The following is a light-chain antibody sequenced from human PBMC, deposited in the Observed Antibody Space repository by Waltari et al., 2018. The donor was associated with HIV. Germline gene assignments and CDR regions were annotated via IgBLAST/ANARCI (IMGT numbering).Light chain of an antibody. Sequence: DIVMTQSPDPLAVSLGERATINCKSSQSVLNSSSNKNSLAWYQQKSGQPPKLRIYWASTRESGVPERFSGSGSGTDFTLTIISLQAADVAVYDCQQQFTSPYTFGQGTKLEI. CDR1: QSVLNSSSNKNS. V-gene: IGKV4-1*01. CDR3: QQQFTSPYT. J-gene: IGKJ2*01. CDR2: WAS.